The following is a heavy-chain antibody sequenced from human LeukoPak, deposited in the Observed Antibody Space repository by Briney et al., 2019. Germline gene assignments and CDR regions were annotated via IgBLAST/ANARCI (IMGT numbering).Heavy chain of an antibody. J-gene: IGHJ4*02. D-gene: IGHD2-15*01. CDR3: ARESRIAHFDY. V-gene: IGHV4-34*01. Sequence: SETLSLTCAVYGESFSGYYWSWIRQPPGKGLEWIGEINHSGSTNYNPSLKSRVTISVDTSKNQFSLKLSSVAAADTAVYYCARESRIAHFDYWGQGTLVTVSS. CDR1: GESFSGYY. CDR2: INHSGST.